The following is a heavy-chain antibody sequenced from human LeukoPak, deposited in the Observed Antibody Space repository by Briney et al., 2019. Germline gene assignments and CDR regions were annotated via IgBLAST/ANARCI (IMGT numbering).Heavy chain of an antibody. CDR2: IFHSGSP. CDR3: ARGMDSSSWYGY. J-gene: IGHJ4*02. CDR1: GGSISGYY. D-gene: IGHD6-13*01. V-gene: IGHV4-59*08. Sequence: PSETLSLTCTVSGGSISGYYWGWVRQLPGKGLEWIGYIFHSGSPNYNPSLKSRVTISLDTSKNQFSLKLSSVTAADTAAYYCARGMDSSSWYGYWGQGTLVTVSS.